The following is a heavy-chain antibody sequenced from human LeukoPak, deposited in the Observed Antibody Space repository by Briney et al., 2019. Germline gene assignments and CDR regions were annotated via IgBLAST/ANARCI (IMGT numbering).Heavy chain of an antibody. J-gene: IGHJ4*02. CDR3: TRVRGEAVVDY. V-gene: IGHV3-72*01. D-gene: IGHD2-15*01. CDR2: TRKKANSYTT. Sequence: GGSLRLSCAASGFTFSDHYMDWVRQAPGKGLEWIVRTRKKANSYTTEYAASVKGRFTISRDDPKNSLYLQMNSLKTEDTAVYYCTRVRGEAVVDYWGQGTLVTVPS. CDR1: GFTFSDHY.